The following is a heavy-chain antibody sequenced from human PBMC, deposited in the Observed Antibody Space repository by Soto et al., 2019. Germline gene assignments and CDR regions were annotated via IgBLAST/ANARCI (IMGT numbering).Heavy chain of an antibody. CDR3: AKGGPYDILTGYYGY. D-gene: IGHD3-9*01. J-gene: IGHJ4*02. CDR1: GFTFSSYA. Sequence: GESLKISCAASGFTFSSYAMSWVRQAPGKGLEWVSAISGSGGSTYYADSVKGRFTISRDNSKNTLYLQMNSLRAEDTAVYYCAKGGPYDILTGYYGYWGQGTLVTVSS. CDR2: ISGSGGST. V-gene: IGHV3-23*01.